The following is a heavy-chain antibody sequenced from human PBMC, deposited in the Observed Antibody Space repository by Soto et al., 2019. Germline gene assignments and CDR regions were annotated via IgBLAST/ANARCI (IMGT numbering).Heavy chain of an antibody. J-gene: IGHJ6*02. CDR3: ARDGASMYGMVV. V-gene: IGHV1-18*01. Sequence: QVQLVQSGAEVKKPGASVKVSCKASGYTLATYGISWVRQAPGQGLEWMGWISDYNVNTDFAQKLQDRITLTTDTSTNTAYIELRRLRSDDTAVYYCARDGASMYGMVVWRQGTTVTVSS. CDR1: GYTLATYG. CDR2: ISDYNVNT. D-gene: IGHD1-26*01.